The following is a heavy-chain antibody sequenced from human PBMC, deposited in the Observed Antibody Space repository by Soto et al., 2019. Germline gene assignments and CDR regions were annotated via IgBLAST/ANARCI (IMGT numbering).Heavy chain of an antibody. V-gene: IGHV3-21*06. CDR3: ARDRTTGTTYAWDAFDT. CDR2: IGSNSHYI. J-gene: IGHJ3*02. Sequence: EVQLVESGGGLVKPGGSLRVSCAASGFTLSSHSMNWVRQAPGKGLESVSFIGSNSHYIYYADSVKGRFTISRDNAKNSVYLQMNSLRAEDTAVYYCARDRTTGTTYAWDAFDTWGQGTMVTVSS. CDR1: GFTLSSHS. D-gene: IGHD1-1*01.